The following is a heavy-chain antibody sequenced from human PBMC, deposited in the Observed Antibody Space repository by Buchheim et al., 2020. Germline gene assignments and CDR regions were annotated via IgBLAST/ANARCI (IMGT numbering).Heavy chain of an antibody. V-gene: IGHV3-48*03. CDR1: GITFSSFE. CDR2: ISGSGSTI. D-gene: IGHD2-15*01. Sequence: EVQLVESGGGLVQPGGSLRLSCVASGITFSSFEMNWVRRAPGKGLEWVSYISGSGSTIYYAGSVKGRFTISRDNAKNSLYLQMNSLRDEDTAVYYCARLFCSGGSCLDWGQGTL. J-gene: IGHJ4*02. CDR3: ARLFCSGGSCLD.